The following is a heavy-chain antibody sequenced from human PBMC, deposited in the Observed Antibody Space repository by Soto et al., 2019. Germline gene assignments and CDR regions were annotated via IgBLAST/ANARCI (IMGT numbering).Heavy chain of an antibody. J-gene: IGHJ6*02. V-gene: IGHV3-33*01. D-gene: IGHD2-2*01. CDR1: GFTFSSYG. Sequence: GGSLRLSCAASGFTFSSYGMHWVRQAPGKGLEWVAVIWYDGSNKYYADSVKGRFTISRDNSKNTLYLQMNSLRAEDTAVYYCARDIVVVPAAIGYYYYGMDVWGQGTTVTV. CDR3: ARDIVVVPAAIGYYYYGMDV. CDR2: IWYDGSNK.